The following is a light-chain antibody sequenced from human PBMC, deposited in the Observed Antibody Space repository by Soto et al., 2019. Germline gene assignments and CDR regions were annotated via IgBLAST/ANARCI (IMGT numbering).Light chain of an antibody. Sequence: EIVLTQSPGTLSLSPGERATLSCRASQSVSDSYLAWYQQKPGQAPRLLIYASSRATGIPDRFSGSGSGTDFTLTISSLQSEDFAVYYCQQYNVWPLTFGGGTKVEFK. CDR1: QSVSDSY. CDR3: QQYNVWPLT. V-gene: IGKV3-20*01. J-gene: IGKJ4*01. CDR2: AS.